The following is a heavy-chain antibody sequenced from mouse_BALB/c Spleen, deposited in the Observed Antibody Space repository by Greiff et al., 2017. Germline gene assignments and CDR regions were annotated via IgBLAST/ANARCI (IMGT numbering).Heavy chain of an antibody. CDR1: GYTFTSYW. D-gene: IGHD2-1*01. J-gene: IGHJ4*01. CDR3: TRSAGYGNSLYYAMDY. CDR2: IYPGNSDT. V-gene: IGHV1-5*01. Sequence: VQLKESGTVLARPGASVKMSCKASGYTFTSYWMHWVKQRPGQGLEWIGAIYPGNSDTSYNQKFKGKAKLTAVTSTSTAYMELSSLTNEDSAVYYCTRSAGYGNSLYYAMDYWGQGTSVTVSS.